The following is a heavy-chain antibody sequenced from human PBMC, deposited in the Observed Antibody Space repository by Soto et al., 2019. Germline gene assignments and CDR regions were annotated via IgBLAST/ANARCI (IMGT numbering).Heavy chain of an antibody. CDR2: IYYSGST. V-gene: IGHV4-59*01. J-gene: IGHJ5*02. CDR3: ARQGPASILNTWFDP. CDR1: GGSISSYY. Sequence: QVQLQESGPGLVKPSETLSLTCTVSGGSISSYYWSWIRQPPGKGLEWIGYIYYSGSTNYNPSLKSRATISLDTSKNKFSLKLSSVTAADTAVYYCARQGPASILNTWFDPWGQGTLVTVSS. D-gene: IGHD2-2*01.